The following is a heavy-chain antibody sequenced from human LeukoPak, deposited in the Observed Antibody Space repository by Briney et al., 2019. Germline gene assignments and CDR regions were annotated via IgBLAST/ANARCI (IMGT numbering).Heavy chain of an antibody. CDR2: INHSGST. D-gene: IGHD2-15*01. J-gene: IGHJ3*02. CDR3: ARDREGYCSGGSCPANDAFDI. V-gene: IGHV4-34*01. Sequence: SETLSLTCAVYGGSFSGYYWSWIRQPPGKGLEWIGEINHSGSTNYNPSLKSRVAISVDTSKNQFSLKLSSVTAADTAVYYCARDREGYCSGGSCPANDAFDIWGQGTMVTVSS. CDR1: GGSFSGYY.